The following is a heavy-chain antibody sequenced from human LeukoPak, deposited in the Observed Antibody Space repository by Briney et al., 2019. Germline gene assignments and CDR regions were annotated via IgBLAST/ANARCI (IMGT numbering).Heavy chain of an antibody. Sequence: GGSLRLSCAASGFTFNNHAMSWVRQAPGKGLEWVSGINGNGASTYYSDSVKGRFTISRDNSKNTLYLQMNSLRAEDTAVYYCAKRGGTTVTTSNFHMDVWGKGTTVTVSS. J-gene: IGHJ6*03. CDR3: AKRGGTTVTTSNFHMDV. CDR2: INGNGAST. CDR1: GFTFNNHA. D-gene: IGHD4-17*01. V-gene: IGHV3-23*01.